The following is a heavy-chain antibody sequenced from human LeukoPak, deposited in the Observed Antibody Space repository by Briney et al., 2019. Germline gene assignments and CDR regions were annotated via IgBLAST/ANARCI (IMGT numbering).Heavy chain of an antibody. J-gene: IGHJ4*02. V-gene: IGHV3-30*18. CDR2: ISYDGSNK. Sequence: GGSLRLSCAASGFTFSSYGMHWVRQAPGKGLEWVAVISYDGSNKYYADSVKGRFTISRDNSKNTLYLQMNSLRAEDTAVYYCAKGRIAVEDYWGQGTLVTVSS. CDR3: AKGRIAVEDY. CDR1: GFTFSSYG. D-gene: IGHD6-19*01.